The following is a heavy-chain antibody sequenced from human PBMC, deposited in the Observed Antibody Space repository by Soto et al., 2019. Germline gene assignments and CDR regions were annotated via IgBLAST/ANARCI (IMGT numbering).Heavy chain of an antibody. CDR1: GYTFTSYG. J-gene: IGHJ6*02. CDR3: ARAGLYYDILTGYPYYYYGMDV. CDR2: ISAYNGNT. D-gene: IGHD3-9*01. V-gene: IGHV1-18*01. Sequence: QVQLVQSGAEVKKPGASVKVSCKASGYTFTSYGISWVRQAPGQGLEWMGWISAYNGNTNYAQKLQGRVTMTTDTSTSTAYMELRSLRSDDTAVYYCARAGLYYDILTGYPYYYYGMDVWGQGTTVTVSS.